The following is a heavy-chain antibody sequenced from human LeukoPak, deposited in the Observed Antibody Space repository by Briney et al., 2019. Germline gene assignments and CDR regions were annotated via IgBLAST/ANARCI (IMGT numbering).Heavy chain of an antibody. Sequence: ASVKVSCKASGYSFTSYGISWVRQAPGQGLEWMGWISTYNGNTNYAQKLQGRVTMTTDTSTSTAYMELRSLRSDDTAVYYCARHYCSGGSCYGVFDYWGQGTLVTVFS. CDR1: GYSFTSYG. CDR3: ARHYCSGGSCYGVFDY. J-gene: IGHJ4*02. V-gene: IGHV1-18*01. D-gene: IGHD2-15*01. CDR2: ISTYNGNT.